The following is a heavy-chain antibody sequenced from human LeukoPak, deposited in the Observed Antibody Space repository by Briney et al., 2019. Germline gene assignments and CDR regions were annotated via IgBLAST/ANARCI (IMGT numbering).Heavy chain of an antibody. V-gene: IGHV4-4*07. Sequence: SETLSLTCTVSGGSISSYYWSWIRQPAGKGLEWIGRIYTSGSTNYNPSLKSRVTMSVDTSKNQFSLKLSSVTAADTAVYYCARGGWGSPKNAFDIWGQGTMVTVSS. CDR3: ARGGWGSPKNAFDI. CDR1: GGSISSYY. CDR2: IYTSGST. D-gene: IGHD3-16*01. J-gene: IGHJ3*02.